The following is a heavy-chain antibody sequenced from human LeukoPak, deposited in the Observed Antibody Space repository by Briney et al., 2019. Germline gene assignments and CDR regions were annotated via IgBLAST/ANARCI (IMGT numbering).Heavy chain of an antibody. D-gene: IGHD3-3*01. V-gene: IGHV3-21*01. CDR3: ASGVNYFDY. J-gene: IGHJ4*02. CDR1: GFTFSSYN. CDR2: ISSRSSYI. Sequence: GGSQRLSCAASGFTFSSYNMKWVRQAPGKGLEWVSSISSRSSYIFYADSVKGRFTISRDNDKKSLYLQMNSLRAEDTAVYYCASGVNYFDYWAQGTLVTVSS.